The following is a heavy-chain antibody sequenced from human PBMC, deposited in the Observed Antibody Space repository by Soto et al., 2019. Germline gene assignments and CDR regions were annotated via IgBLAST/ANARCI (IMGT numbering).Heavy chain of an antibody. Sequence: QVQLVQSGAEVKKPGASVKVSCKASGYTFTSYDINWVRQATGQGLEWMGWMNPNSGNTGYAQKFQGRVTMTRNTSISTAYMELSSLRSDDTAVYYCARARGSGSYYTPWFDPWGQGTLVTVSS. J-gene: IGHJ5*02. CDR3: ARARGSGSYYTPWFDP. CDR1: GYTFTSYD. D-gene: IGHD3-10*01. CDR2: MNPNSGNT. V-gene: IGHV1-8*01.